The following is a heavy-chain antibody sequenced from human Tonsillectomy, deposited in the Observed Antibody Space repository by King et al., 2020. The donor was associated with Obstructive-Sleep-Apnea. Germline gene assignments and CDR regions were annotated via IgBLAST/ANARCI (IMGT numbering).Heavy chain of an antibody. CDR2: INPNSGGT. CDR1: GYTFTGYY. J-gene: IGHJ4*02. Sequence: QLVQSGAEVKKPGASVKVSCKASGYTFTGYYMHWVQQAPGQGLEWMGWINPNSGGTNYAQRFQGRVTVTRDTSIRTAYMELSRLTSDDTAVYYCAREAIGITMVRGADYWGQGTLVTVSS. V-gene: IGHV1-2*02. CDR3: AREAIGITMVRGADY. D-gene: IGHD3-10*01.